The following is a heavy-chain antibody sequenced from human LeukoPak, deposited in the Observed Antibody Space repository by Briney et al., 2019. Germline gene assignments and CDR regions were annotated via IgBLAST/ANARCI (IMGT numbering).Heavy chain of an antibody. V-gene: IGHV3-74*01. CDR3: ARVARGDYYYYYMDV. Sequence: GGSLRLSCAASGFTFSSYEMNWVRQAPGKGLVWVSRINNDGSSTIYADSVQGRFTISRDNAKNTLYLQMNSLRAEDTALYYCARVARGDYYYYYMDVWGKGTTVTISS. CDR1: GFTFSSYE. CDR2: INNDGSST. J-gene: IGHJ6*03. D-gene: IGHD3-10*01.